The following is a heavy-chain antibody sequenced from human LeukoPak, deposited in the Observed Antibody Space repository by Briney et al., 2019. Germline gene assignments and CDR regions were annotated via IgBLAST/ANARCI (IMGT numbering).Heavy chain of an antibody. CDR1: GFVFSSYA. V-gene: IGHV3-23*01. CDR2: LSDSGGKT. Sequence: GGSLRLSCAASGFVFSSYAMSWVRQAPGKGLEWVSTLSDSGGKTYYADSVKGRFTISRDNSKNTLYLQMNSLRAEDTAVYYCAKVGLRLGGHYWGQGTLVTVSS. CDR3: AKVGLRLGGHY. D-gene: IGHD4-17*01. J-gene: IGHJ4*02.